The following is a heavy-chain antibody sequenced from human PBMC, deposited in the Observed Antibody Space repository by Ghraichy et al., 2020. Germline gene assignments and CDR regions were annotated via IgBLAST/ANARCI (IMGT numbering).Heavy chain of an antibody. V-gene: IGHV4-39*01. CDR2: IYYSGST. D-gene: IGHD6-19*01. J-gene: IGHJ4*02. Sequence: XETLSLTCTVSGGSISSSSYYWGWIRQPPGKGLEWIGSIYYSGSTYYNPSLKSRVTISVDTSKNQFSLKLSSVTAADTAVYYCARWGYSSGWVFDYWGQGTLVTVSS. CDR1: GGSISSSSYY. CDR3: ARWGYSSGWVFDY.